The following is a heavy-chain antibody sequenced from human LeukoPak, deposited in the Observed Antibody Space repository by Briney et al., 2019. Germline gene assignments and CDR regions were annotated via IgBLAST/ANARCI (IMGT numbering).Heavy chain of an antibody. CDR1: GGSISSSSYY. Sequence: SETLPLTCTVSGGSISSSSYYWGWIRQPPGKGLEWIGSIYYSGSTYYNPSLKSRVTISVDTSKNQLSLRLSSVTAADTAVYYCARHPRYCSSSSCYRGGDFDYWGQGTLVTASS. V-gene: IGHV4-39*01. J-gene: IGHJ4*02. D-gene: IGHD2-2*01. CDR2: IYYSGST. CDR3: ARHPRYCSSSSCYRGGDFDY.